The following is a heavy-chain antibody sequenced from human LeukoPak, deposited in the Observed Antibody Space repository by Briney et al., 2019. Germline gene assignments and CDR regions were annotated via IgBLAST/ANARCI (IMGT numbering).Heavy chain of an antibody. CDR1: GFTFSSYG. Sequence: GGSLRLSCAASGFTFSSYGMHWVRQAPGKGLEWVATIKDDGSDKYYVDSVKGRFTISRDNAKKSLWLQMNSLRVEDTAMYYCADLGSRDWGQGTLVTVSS. J-gene: IGHJ4*02. CDR2: IKDDGSDK. D-gene: IGHD3-16*01. V-gene: IGHV3-7*01. CDR3: ADLGSRD.